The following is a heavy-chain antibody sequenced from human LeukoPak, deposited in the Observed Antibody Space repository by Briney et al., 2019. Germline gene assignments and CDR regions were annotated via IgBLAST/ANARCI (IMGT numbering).Heavy chain of an antibody. V-gene: IGHV3-7*05. CDR3: GFSINYYFDF. D-gene: IGHD1-20*01. J-gene: IGHJ4*02. CDR1: EFTFSSHW. CDR2: ITPDGGGS. Sequence: GGSLRLSCVVSEFTFSSHWMTWVRQVPGEGLEWVANITPDGGGSYYVDSVKGRFTISRDNAKNSLYLQLNSRRAEDTAVYYCGFSINYYFDFWGQGTLVTVSS.